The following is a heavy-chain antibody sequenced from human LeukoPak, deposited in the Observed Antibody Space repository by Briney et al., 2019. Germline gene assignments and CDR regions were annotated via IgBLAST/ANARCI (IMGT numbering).Heavy chain of an antibody. D-gene: IGHD1-7*01. CDR3: AKSMGGTTIYAFDS. J-gene: IGHJ4*02. CDR2: IYYSGST. Sequence: SETLSLTCTVSDSSISTYYWSWIRQPPGKGLEWLGNIYYSGSTNYNPSLKCRVTISVDTSKNQFSLKLSSATAADTAVYYCAKSMGGTTIYAFDSWGRGTLVTVSS. CDR1: DSSISTYY. V-gene: IGHV4-59*08.